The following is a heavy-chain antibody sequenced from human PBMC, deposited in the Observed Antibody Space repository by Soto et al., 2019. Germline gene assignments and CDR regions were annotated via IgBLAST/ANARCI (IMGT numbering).Heavy chain of an antibody. CDR2: IIAIFGTA. V-gene: IGHV1-69*13. CDR3: ARDKGPDCGDYKYYFDY. D-gene: IGHD4-17*01. CDR1: GATFSSYA. Sequence: SVKVSCKASGATFSSYAISWVRQAPGQGLEWMGGIIAIFGTANYAQKFQGRVTITADESTSTAYMELSSLRSEDTAVYYCARDKGPDCGDYKYYFDYWGQGTLVTVSS. J-gene: IGHJ4*02.